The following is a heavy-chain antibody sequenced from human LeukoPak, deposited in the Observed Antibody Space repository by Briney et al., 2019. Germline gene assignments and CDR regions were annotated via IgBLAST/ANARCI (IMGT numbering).Heavy chain of an antibody. CDR2: IGRTGNYI. CDR3: ARVLETDCSGGSCYSGLDY. CDR1: GFTFSTYW. Sequence: GGSLRLSCAASGFTFSTYWMSWVRQAPGKGPEWVSSIGRTGNYIYYADSVKGRFTISRDNAQNSLFLQMNSLRVEDTAVYYCARVLETDCSGGSCYSGLDYWGQGTVV. D-gene: IGHD2-15*01. V-gene: IGHV3-21*01. J-gene: IGHJ4*02.